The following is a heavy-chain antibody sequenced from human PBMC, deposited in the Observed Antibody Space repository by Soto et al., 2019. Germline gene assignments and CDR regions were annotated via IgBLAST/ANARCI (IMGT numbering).Heavy chain of an antibody. CDR1: GFTFKHNA. Sequence: QVQLVKSGGGVVQPGRSLTIFCTASGFTFKHNAMHWIRQAPAKGLEWVADISFDGSTKNYADSVKGRFTISRDNSKNTLSLQMRALKGEDTATYYCAREGIAESGPNFYDFWGQGTLVAVSS. CDR3: AREGIAESGPNFYDF. CDR2: ISFDGSTK. D-gene: IGHD6-13*01. V-gene: IGHV3-30-3*01. J-gene: IGHJ4*02.